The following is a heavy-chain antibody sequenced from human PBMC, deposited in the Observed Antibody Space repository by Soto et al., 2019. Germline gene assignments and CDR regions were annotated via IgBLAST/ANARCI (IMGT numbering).Heavy chain of an antibody. D-gene: IGHD2-8*01. Sequence: PGGSLRRSCATSGFTFSNAWMAWVRQAPGKGLEWVGRIKSIADGGTTNYAAPVKGRFSISRHDSENTLYLQMNSLRVEDTGIYYCHTPHGRNAFDIWGPGTVVTVSS. CDR3: HTPHGRNAFDI. CDR1: GFTFSNAW. V-gene: IGHV3-15*01. CDR2: IKSIADGGTT. J-gene: IGHJ3*02.